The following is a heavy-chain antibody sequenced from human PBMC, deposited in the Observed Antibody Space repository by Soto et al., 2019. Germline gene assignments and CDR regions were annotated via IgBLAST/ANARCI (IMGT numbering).Heavy chain of an antibody. CDR2: IYYSGSI. J-gene: IGHJ5*02. D-gene: IGHD4-17*01. CDR3: ARLRGMTDYSDYQSPNPTPNWFDP. V-gene: IGHV4-39*02. CDR1: GGSISSGSYS. Sequence: QLQLQESGPGLVKPSETLSLTCSVSGGSISSGSYSWGWIRQPPGKGMEWIGSIYYSGSIYYNPSLKSRVAISVNRSKNHLSLRMGSVTAADTAVFYCARLRGMTDYSDYQSPNPTPNWFDPWGQGTLVTVSS.